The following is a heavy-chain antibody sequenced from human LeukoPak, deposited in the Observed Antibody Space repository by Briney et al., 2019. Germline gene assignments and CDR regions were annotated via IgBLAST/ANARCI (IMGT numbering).Heavy chain of an antibody. CDR1: GDSISSYY. Sequence: SETLSLTCTVSGDSISSYYWGWIRQPPGKGLEWIGYIYYSGGTDYNPSLKSRVTISVDTSKNQFSLKLRSVTAADTAVYYCARHVTISGPYDASDIWGQGTVVTVSP. D-gene: IGHD5-24*01. CDR2: IYYSGGT. V-gene: IGHV4-59*08. CDR3: ARHVTISGPYDASDI. J-gene: IGHJ3*02.